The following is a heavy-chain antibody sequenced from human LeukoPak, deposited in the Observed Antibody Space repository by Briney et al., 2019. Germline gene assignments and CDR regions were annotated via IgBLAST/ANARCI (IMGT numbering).Heavy chain of an antibody. CDR2: IYYGGST. V-gene: IGHV4-39*01. Sequence: SETLSLTCTVSGGSISSNSYYWGWIRQPPGKGLEWIGSIYYGGSTYYNPSLKSRVTISVDTSNNQFSLKLSSVTAADTAVYYCARRFMVRGAMGFDPWGQGTLVTVSS. D-gene: IGHD3-10*01. CDR3: ARRFMVRGAMGFDP. J-gene: IGHJ5*02. CDR1: GGSISSNSYY.